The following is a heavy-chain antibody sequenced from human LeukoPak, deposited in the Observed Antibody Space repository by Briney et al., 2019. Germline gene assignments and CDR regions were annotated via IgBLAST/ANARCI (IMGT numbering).Heavy chain of an antibody. J-gene: IGHJ4*02. D-gene: IGHD2-15*01. V-gene: IGHV3-23*01. CDR3: AKERNIVVVVAATQGGTDY. CDR1: GFTFSSYA. CDR2: ISGSGGST. Sequence: GGSLRLSCAASGFTFSSYAMSWVRQAPGKGLEWVSAISGSGGSTYYADSVKGRFTISRDNSKNTLYLQMNSLRAEDTAEYYCAKERNIVVVVAATQGGTDYWGQGTLVTVSS.